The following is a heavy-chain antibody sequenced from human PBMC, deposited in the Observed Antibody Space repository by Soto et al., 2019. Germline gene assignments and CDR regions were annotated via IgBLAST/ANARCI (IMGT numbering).Heavy chain of an antibody. CDR1: GGSISSYY. V-gene: IGHV4-59*01. CDR3: ARGFGYGDYVGNAFDI. Sequence: PSETLSLTCTVSGGSISSYYWSWIRQPPGKGLEWIGYIYYSGSTNYNPSLKSRVTISVDTSKNQFSLKLSSVTAADTAVYYCARGFGYGDYVGNAFDIWGQGTMVTVSS. J-gene: IGHJ3*02. CDR2: IYYSGST. D-gene: IGHD4-17*01.